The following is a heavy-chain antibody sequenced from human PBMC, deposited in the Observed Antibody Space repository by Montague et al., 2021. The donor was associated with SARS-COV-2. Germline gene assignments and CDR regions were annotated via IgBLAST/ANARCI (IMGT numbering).Heavy chain of an antibody. CDR2: INHSGST. Sequence: SETRSLTCAVYGGSFSGYYWSWIRQPPGKGLEWIGEINHSGSTNYNPSLKSRVTISVDTSKNQFSLKLSSVTAADTAVYYCARSGWEAVVRAGYSSYYGMDVWGQGTTVTVSS. CDR1: GGSFSGYY. D-gene: IGHD1-26*01. V-gene: IGHV4-34*01. CDR3: ARSGWEAVVRAGYSSYYGMDV. J-gene: IGHJ6*02.